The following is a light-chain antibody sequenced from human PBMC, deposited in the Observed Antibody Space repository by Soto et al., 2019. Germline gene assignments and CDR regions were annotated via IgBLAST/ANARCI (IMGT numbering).Light chain of an antibody. V-gene: IGKV3-15*01. CDR1: QSVGSN. CDR2: DSS. J-gene: IGKJ4*01. CDR3: QQYDTWPLT. Sequence: EILLTQSPGTLSLSPGERVPLSCRARQSVGSNLAWYQQTPGQAPRVVIYDSSTRATVIPARFSGSGSGTEFTLTISSLQSEDFAVYYCQQYDTWPLTFGGGTKVDIK.